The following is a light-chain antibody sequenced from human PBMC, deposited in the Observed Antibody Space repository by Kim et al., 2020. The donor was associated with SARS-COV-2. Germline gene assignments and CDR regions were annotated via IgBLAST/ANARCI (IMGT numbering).Light chain of an antibody. CDR3: QQSYITPRLT. J-gene: IGKJ4*01. CDR1: QKGRSY. CDR2: GAS. Sequence: SGEERITISCRGRQKGRSYLDWYQHKTGKDPKLLIYGASNLQSGVPSRFSGSGSETDFSLTISSLQPEDFATYYCQQSYITPRLTFGGGTKVDIK. V-gene: IGKV1-39*01.